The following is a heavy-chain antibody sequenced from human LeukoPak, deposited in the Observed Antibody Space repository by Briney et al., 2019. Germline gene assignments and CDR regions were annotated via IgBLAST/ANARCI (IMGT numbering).Heavy chain of an antibody. D-gene: IGHD3-22*01. CDR1: GYTFTGYY. CDR3: ARDREGYDSSGYYLLRYFDS. Sequence: ASVKVSCKASGYTFTGYYMLWVRQAPGQGLEWMGWINPNSGGTNYAQKFQGRVTMTRDTSISTAYMELSRLRSDDTAVYYCARDREGYDSSGYYLLRYFDSWGQGTLVTVSS. J-gene: IGHJ4*02. V-gene: IGHV1-2*02. CDR2: INPNSGGT.